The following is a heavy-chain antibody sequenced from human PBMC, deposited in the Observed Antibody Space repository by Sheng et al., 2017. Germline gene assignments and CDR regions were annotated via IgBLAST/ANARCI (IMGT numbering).Heavy chain of an antibody. Sequence: QVQVQQWGAGLLKPSETLSLTCAVYGGSFSSYYWSWIRQPPGKGLEWIGEINHSGGTNYNPSLKSRVTISVDTSKKQFSLKLSSVTAADTAVYYCATTEPNIGYWGQGTLVTVSS. J-gene: IGHJ4*02. CDR1: GGSFSSYY. CDR3: ATTEPNIGY. V-gene: IGHV4-34*01. D-gene: IGHD4-17*01. CDR2: INHSGGT.